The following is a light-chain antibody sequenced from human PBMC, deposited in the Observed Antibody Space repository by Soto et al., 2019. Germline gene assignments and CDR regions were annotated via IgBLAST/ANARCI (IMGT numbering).Light chain of an antibody. Sequence: EIVMTQSPATLSLSPGERATLSCRASQSVSSNLAWYQQKPGQAPRLLIYGASTRATGIPARFSGSGSGTEFTLAISSLQFEDFAVSFCQQYNNRTRFWATFGPGTKVDIK. CDR1: QSVSSN. CDR3: QQYNNRTRFWAT. CDR2: GAS. V-gene: IGKV3D-15*01. J-gene: IGKJ3*01.